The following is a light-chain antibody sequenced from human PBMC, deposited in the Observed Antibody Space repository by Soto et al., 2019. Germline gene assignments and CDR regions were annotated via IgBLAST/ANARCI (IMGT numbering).Light chain of an antibody. J-gene: IGLJ2*01. V-gene: IGLV4-69*01. CDR2: VNSDGSH. Sequence: QSVLTQSPSASASLGASVKLTCILSSGHSSYAIAWHQQQPEKGPRYLMKVNSDGSHSKGDGIPDRFSGSSSGAERYLTISSLQSEDEADYYCQTWGTGVHVVFGGGTKVTVL. CDR3: QTWGTGVHVV. CDR1: SGHSSYA.